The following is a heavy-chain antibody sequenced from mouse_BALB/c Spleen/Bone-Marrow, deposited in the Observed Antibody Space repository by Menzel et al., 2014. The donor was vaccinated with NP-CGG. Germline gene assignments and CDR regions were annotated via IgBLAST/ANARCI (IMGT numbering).Heavy chain of an antibody. CDR2: IXPDSRTI. CDR3: ARPDYYGYLNY. D-gene: IGHD1-1*01. J-gene: IGHJ2*01. V-gene: IGHV4-1*02. Sequence: ESGGGLVQPGGSLKLSCAASGFDFSRXWXSWVXQAPXXGXXWXXXIXPDSRTINYSPSQKDKFIISRDNAKNTLYLRLNKVRSEDTALCYCARPDYYGYLNYWGQGTTLTVSS. CDR1: GFDFSRXW.